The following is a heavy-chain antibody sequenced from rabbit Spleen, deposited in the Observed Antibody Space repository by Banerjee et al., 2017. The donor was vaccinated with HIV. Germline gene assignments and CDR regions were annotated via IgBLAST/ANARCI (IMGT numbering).Heavy chain of an antibody. V-gene: IGHV1S45*01. CDR3: ARDTGTSFSTYGMDL. CDR1: KFSFNSGYD. CDR2: VYAGSSGST. Sequence: QEQLVEYGGDLVQPEGSLTLTCKASKFSFNSGYDMCWVRQAPGKGLEWIACVYAGSSGSTYSATWAKGRFTVSKTSSTTVTLQMTSLTAADTATYFCARDTGTSFSTYGMDLWGQGTLVTVS. D-gene: IGHD8-1*01. J-gene: IGHJ6*01.